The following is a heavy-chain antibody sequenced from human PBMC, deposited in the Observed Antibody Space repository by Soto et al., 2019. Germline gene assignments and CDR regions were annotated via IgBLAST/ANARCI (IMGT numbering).Heavy chain of an antibody. D-gene: IGHD5-12*01. Sequence: GASVKVSCKASGYTFTTYAVHWVRQAPGQRLEWMGWIDVGNGNTKYSQKFQGRVTITRDTSANTAYMELSSLRSEDTAVYYCARNVVATLQLDFWAQGTPVTVSS. V-gene: IGHV1-3*01. CDR1: GYTFTTYA. CDR2: IDVGNGNT. J-gene: IGHJ4*02. CDR3: ARNVVATLQLDF.